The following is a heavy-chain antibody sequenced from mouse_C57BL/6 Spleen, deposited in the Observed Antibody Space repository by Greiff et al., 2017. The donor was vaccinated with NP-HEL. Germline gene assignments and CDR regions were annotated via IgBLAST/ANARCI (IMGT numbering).Heavy chain of an antibody. V-gene: IGHV10-1*01. CDR1: GFSFNTYA. CDR3: VRQEVTTGFAY. Sequence: DVQLVESGGGLVQPKGSLKLSCAASGFSFNTYAMNWVRQAPGKGLEWVARIRSKSNNYATYYADSVKDRFTISRDDSESMLYLQMNNLKTEDTAMYYCVRQEVTTGFAYWGQGTLVTVSA. J-gene: IGHJ3*01. CDR2: IRSKSNNYAT. D-gene: IGHD2-2*01.